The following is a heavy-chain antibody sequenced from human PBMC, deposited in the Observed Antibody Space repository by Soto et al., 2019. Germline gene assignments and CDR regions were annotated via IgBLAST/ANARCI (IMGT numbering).Heavy chain of an antibody. V-gene: IGHV4-39*01. CDR1: GGSIISSNFY. D-gene: IGHD4-17*01. CDR2: VEYGGST. CDR3: ARHVRSAVTMNWFDP. J-gene: IGHJ5*02. Sequence: ETLSLTCTVSGGSIISSNFYWGWIRQPPGKGLEWIGSVEYGGSTYDNPSLKSRVTLSADTSKNQFSLKLTSVTAADTAIYYCARHVRSAVTMNWFDPWGHGTLVTVSS.